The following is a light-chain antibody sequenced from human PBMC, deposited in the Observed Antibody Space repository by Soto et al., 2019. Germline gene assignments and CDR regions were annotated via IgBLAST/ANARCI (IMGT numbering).Light chain of an antibody. CDR1: QSVSSSY. CDR2: AAS. V-gene: IGKV3-20*01. J-gene: IGKJ1*01. Sequence: EIVLTQSPGTLSSSPGERATLSCRASQSVSSSYFAWYQQKPGQAPRLLIYAASSRATGIPDRFRGSGSGTDFTLTISRLEPEDFAVYYCQQYGSSSWTFGQGTRVEI. CDR3: QQYGSSSWT.